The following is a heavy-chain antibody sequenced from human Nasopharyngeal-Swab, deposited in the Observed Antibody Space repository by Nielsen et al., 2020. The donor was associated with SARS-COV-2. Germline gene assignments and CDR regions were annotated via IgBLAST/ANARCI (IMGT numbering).Heavy chain of an antibody. CDR1: GDTFTSYG. Sequence: ASVKVSCKASGDTFTSYGISWVRQAPGQGLEWMGWISAYNGNTNYAQKLQGRVTMTTDTSTSTAYMELRSLRSDDTAVYYCARQEGIAVAGTNYYYYYGMDVWGQGTTVTVSS. V-gene: IGHV1-18*01. D-gene: IGHD6-19*01. J-gene: IGHJ6*02. CDR3: ARQEGIAVAGTNYYYYYGMDV. CDR2: ISAYNGNT.